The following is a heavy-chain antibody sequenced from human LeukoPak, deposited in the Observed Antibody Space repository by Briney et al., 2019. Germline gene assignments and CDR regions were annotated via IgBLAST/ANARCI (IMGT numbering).Heavy chain of an antibody. Sequence: GGSLRLSCAPSGFTFSDHSMNWVRQAPGRGRGGGSSISSGRKNIFYAHSVKGRFTISRDNAQNSLFLQMNSLGADDTAIYYCASALLGIIPSYWGRGTSVIVSS. CDR1: GFTFSDHS. V-gene: IGHV3-21*06. CDR3: ASALLGIIPSY. J-gene: IGHJ4*02. CDR2: ISSGRKNI. D-gene: IGHD7-27*01.